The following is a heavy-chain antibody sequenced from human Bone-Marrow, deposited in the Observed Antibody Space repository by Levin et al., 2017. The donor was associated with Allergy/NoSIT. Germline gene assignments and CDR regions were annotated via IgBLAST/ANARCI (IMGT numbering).Heavy chain of an antibody. CDR3: AKVRAAASGTGYFDS. Sequence: SLKISCVASGFTFEDYGMHWVRHVPGKGLQWVSGITANSDNIAYPDSVKGRFTVSRDNAKKSLFLQMNSLRPEDTALYYCAKVRAAASGTGYFDSWGQGTWVTVSS. D-gene: IGHD1-26*01. V-gene: IGHV3-9*01. CDR2: ITANSDNI. J-gene: IGHJ4*02. CDR1: GFTFEDYG.